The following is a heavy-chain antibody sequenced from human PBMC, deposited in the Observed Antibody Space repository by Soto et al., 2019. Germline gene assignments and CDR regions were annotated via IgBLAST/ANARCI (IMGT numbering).Heavy chain of an antibody. V-gene: IGHV4-31*03. J-gene: IGHJ4*02. Sequence: QVQLQESGPGLVKPSQTLSLTCSVSGGSISRGGSYWSWIRQRPGKVLEWIGYIYYSGSFYYTPSLQGRVMISPDTSKNQFSLKLSPVTAADTAVYYSTSSPETPTLYRRALPYFFESGGQGSLVTVSS. D-gene: IGHD3-16*02. CDR1: GGSISRGGSY. CDR3: TSSPETPTLYRRALPYFFES. CDR2: IYYSGSF.